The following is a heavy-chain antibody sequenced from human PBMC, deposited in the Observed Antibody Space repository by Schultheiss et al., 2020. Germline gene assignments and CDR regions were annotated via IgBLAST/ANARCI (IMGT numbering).Heavy chain of an antibody. V-gene: IGHV4-4*07. CDR1: GGSISSYY. J-gene: IGHJ1*01. CDR2: IYTSGST. D-gene: IGHD3-16*01. Sequence: SATLSLTCTVSGGSISSYYWSWIRQPAGKGLEWIGRIYTSGSTNYNPSLKSRVTISVDTSKNQFSLKLSSVTAADTAVYYCARGGYDYVYFQHWGQGTLVTVSS. CDR3: ARGGYDYVYFQH.